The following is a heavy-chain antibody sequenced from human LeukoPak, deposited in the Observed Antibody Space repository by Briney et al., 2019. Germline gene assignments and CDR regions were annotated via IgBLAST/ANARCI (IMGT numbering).Heavy chain of an antibody. Sequence: SETLSLTCTVSGGSISSYYWSWIRQPPGKGLEWIGYIYYSGSTNYNPSLKSRVTISVDTSKNQFSLKLSSVTAADTAVYYCAREWSVARAFDIWGQGTMVTVSS. CDR1: GGSISSYY. V-gene: IGHV4-59*12. D-gene: IGHD6-19*01. CDR3: AREWSVARAFDI. J-gene: IGHJ3*02. CDR2: IYYSGST.